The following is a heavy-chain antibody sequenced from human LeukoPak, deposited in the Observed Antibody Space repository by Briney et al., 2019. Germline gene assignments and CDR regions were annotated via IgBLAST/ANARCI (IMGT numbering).Heavy chain of an antibody. J-gene: IGHJ4*02. V-gene: IGHV4-34*01. D-gene: IGHD2-8*01. CDR1: GGSFSGYY. CDR3: AIRGLYGNFDY. CDR2: INHSGST. Sequence: SETLSLTCAVYGGSFSGYYWSWIRQPPGKGLEWIGEINHSGSTNYNPSLKSRVTISVDTPKNQFSLKLSSVTAADTAVYYCAIRGLYGNFDYWGQGTLVTVSS.